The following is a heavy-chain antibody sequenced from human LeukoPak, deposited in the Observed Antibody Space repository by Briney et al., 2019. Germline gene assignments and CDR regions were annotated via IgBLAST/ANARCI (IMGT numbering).Heavy chain of an antibody. CDR2: IYYSGST. J-gene: IGHJ3*02. CDR3: ARGRLTTIPDAFDI. CDR1: GGSISSGGYY. V-gene: IGHV4-31*03. D-gene: IGHD4-17*01. Sequence: PSQTLSLTCTVSGGSISSGGYYWSWIRRHPGKGLEWIGYIYYSGSTYYNPSLKSRVTISVDTSKNQFSLKLSSVTAADTAVYYCARGRLTTIPDAFDIWGQGTMVTVSS.